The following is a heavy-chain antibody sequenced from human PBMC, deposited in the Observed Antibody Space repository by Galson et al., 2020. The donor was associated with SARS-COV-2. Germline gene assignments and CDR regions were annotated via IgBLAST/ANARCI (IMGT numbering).Heavy chain of an antibody. CDR1: GYTFNSYG. J-gene: IGHJ4*02. CDR2: ISVYSGNT. Sequence: ASVKVSCKAFGYTFNSYGVNWVRRAPGQGLEWMGWISVYSGNTNYAQKFQGRVTMTADTSTSTAYMELRSLRADDTAVYYCARDRVVAAGAPGAYWGQGTQVTVSS. CDR3: ARDRVVAAGAPGAY. V-gene: IGHV1-18*01. D-gene: IGHD2-2*01.